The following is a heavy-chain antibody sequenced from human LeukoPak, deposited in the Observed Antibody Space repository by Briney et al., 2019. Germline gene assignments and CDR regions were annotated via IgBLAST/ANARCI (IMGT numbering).Heavy chain of an antibody. CDR2: ISGSGGST. CDR1: GFTFSSYA. Sequence: GGSLRLSCAASGFTFSSYAMSWVRQAPGKGLEWVSAISGSGGSTYYADSVKGRFTISRDNSKNTLYLQMNSLRAEDTAVYYCAKDREVTTYGGFDAFDYWGQGTLVTVSS. D-gene: IGHD3-10*02. V-gene: IGHV3-23*01. CDR3: AKDREVTTYGGFDAFDY. J-gene: IGHJ4*02.